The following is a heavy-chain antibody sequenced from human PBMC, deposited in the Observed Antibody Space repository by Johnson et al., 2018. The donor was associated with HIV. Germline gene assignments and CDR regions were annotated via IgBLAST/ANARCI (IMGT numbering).Heavy chain of an antibody. CDR2: IRWNSGSI. D-gene: IGHD3-22*01. V-gene: IGHV3-9*01. J-gene: IGHJ3*02. CDR1: VFTFDDYP. Sequence: VQLVESGGGVVRPRGSLRLSCAASVFTFDDYPMHCVRPAPGNVLEWVSGIRWNSGSIGYAESVKGRFTISRDNAKNSLYLQMNSLRAEDTALYYCAKDRAPAYYYDSDAAFDIWGQGTMVTVSS. CDR3: AKDRAPAYYYDSDAAFDI.